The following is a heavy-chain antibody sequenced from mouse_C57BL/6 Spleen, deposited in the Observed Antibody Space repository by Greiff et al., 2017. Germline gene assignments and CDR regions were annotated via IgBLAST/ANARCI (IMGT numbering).Heavy chain of an antibody. CDR3: ARDPITTVVAKNYAMDY. CDR1: GYTFTSYW. CDR2: IDPSDSET. V-gene: IGHV1-52*01. Sequence: QVQLQQPGAELVRPGSSVKLSCKASGYTFTSYWMHWVKQRPIQGLEWIGNIDPSDSETHYNQKFKDKATLTVDKSSSTAYMPLSSLTSEDSAVYYCARDPITTVVAKNYAMDYWGQGTSVTVSS. J-gene: IGHJ4*01. D-gene: IGHD1-1*01.